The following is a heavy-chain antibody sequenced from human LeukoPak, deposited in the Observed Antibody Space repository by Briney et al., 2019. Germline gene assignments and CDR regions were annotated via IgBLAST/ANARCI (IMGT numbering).Heavy chain of an antibody. J-gene: IGHJ4*02. CDR3: AASRRGYSGYDSLTIDY. Sequence: ASVKVSCKASGYTFTSYGISWVRQAPGQGLEWMGWISAYNGNTNYAQKLQGRVTITRNTSISTAYMELSSLRSEDTAVYYCAASRRGYSGYDSLTIDYWGQGTLVTVSS. D-gene: IGHD5-12*01. CDR1: GYTFTSYG. V-gene: IGHV1-18*01. CDR2: ISAYNGNT.